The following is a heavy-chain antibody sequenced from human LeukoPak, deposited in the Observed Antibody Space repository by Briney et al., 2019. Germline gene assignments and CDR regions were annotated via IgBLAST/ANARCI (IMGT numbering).Heavy chain of an antibody. CDR3: ARDGDYVWGSYRYTDLDAFDI. Sequence: ASVKVSCKASGGTFSSYATSWVRQAPGQGLEWMGGIIPIFGTANYAQKFQGRVTITTDESTSTAYMELSSLRSEDTAVYYCARDGDYVWGSYRYTDLDAFDIWGQGTMVTVSS. J-gene: IGHJ3*02. CDR2: IIPIFGTA. V-gene: IGHV1-69*05. D-gene: IGHD3-16*02. CDR1: GGTFSSYA.